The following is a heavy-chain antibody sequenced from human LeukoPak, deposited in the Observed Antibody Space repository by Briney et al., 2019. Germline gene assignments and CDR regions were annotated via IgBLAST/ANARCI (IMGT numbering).Heavy chain of an antibody. J-gene: IGHJ5*02. Sequence: GESLKISCKGSGYSFTSYWIVWVRQMPGKGLEWMGIIYPGDSDTRYSPSFQGQVTISADKSISTAYLQWSSLKASDTAMYYCARYDHCSSTSSYRLDPWGQGTLVTVSS. CDR3: ARYDHCSSTSSYRLDP. CDR1: GYSFTSYW. CDR2: IYPGDSDT. D-gene: IGHD2-2*01. V-gene: IGHV5-51*01.